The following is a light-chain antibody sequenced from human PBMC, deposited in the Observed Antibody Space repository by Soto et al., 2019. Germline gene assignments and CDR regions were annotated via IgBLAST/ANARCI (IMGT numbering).Light chain of an antibody. CDR3: QQYNNWPPPRT. J-gene: IGKJ4*01. V-gene: IGKV3-15*01. CDR1: QSVSSN. Sequence: EIVMTQSPATLSVSPGERATLSCRASQSVSSNLAWYQQKPGQAPRLLIYGASTRATGIPARFSGSGSGTEFTRTISSRQSEDVAVYYGQQYNNWPPPRTLGGGTKVEIK. CDR2: GAS.